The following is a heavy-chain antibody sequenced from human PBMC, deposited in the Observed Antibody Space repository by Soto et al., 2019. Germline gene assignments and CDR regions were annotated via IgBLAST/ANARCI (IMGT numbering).Heavy chain of an antibody. CDR1: GGSFSGYY. CDR2: INHSGST. CDR3: ARAEHMPGYYFDY. Sequence: SETLSLTCAVFGGSFSGYYWSWIRQPPGKGLEWIGEINHSGSTNYNPSLKSRVTTSVDTSKNQFSLKLSSVTAADTAVYYCARAEHMPGYYFDYWAQGNLVTVSS. V-gene: IGHV4-34*01. D-gene: IGHD2-21*01. J-gene: IGHJ4*02.